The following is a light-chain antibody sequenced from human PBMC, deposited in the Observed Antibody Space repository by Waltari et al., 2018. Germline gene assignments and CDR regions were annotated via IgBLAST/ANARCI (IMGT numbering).Light chain of an antibody. Sequence: EIVLTQSPGTLSLSPGERATLSCRASQSISKYLAGYQQTPGQAPRLLIYHASSRAAGITDRFSGSGSGTDFSLTISRLEPEDFAVYYCQHYESLPVTFGQGTKVEIK. CDR3: QHYESLPVT. CDR1: QSISKY. V-gene: IGKV3-20*01. J-gene: IGKJ1*01. CDR2: HAS.